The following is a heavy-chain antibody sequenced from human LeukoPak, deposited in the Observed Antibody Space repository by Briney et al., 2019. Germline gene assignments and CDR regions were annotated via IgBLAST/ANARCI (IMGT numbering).Heavy chain of an antibody. CDR3: ARGSSSWYSGEMNWFDP. Sequence: SQTLSLTCTVSGGSISSGDYYWSWIRQPPGKGLEWIGYIYYSGSTYYNPSLKSRVTISVDTSKNQFSLKLSSVTAADTAVYYCARGSSSWYSGEMNWFDPWGQGTLVTVSS. CDR2: IYYSGST. D-gene: IGHD6-13*01. J-gene: IGHJ5*02. V-gene: IGHV4-30-4*01. CDR1: GGSISSGDYY.